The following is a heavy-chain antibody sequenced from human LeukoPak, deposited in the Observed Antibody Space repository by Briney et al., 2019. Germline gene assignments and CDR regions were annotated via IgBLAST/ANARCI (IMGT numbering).Heavy chain of an antibody. D-gene: IGHD4-11*01. CDR3: AKGLGKTTVTPLGY. J-gene: IGHJ4*02. V-gene: IGHV3-33*06. CDR1: GFTFRNYG. CDR2: IWYDGSNK. Sequence: PGGSLRLSCAASGFTFRNYGMHWVRQAPGKGLEWVAVIWYDGSNKYYADSVKGRFTISRDNSKNTLYLQMDRLRAEDTAVYYCAKGLGKTTVTPLGYWGQGTLVTVSS.